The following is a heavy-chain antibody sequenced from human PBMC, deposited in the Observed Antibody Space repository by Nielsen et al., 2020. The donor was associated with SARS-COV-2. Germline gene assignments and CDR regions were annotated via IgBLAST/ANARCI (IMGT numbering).Heavy chain of an antibody. V-gene: IGHV3-9*01. CDR3: AKDQGYYDILTGYENWFDP. CDR1: GFTFDDYA. Sequence: GGSLRLSCAASGFTFDDYAMHWVRQAPGKGLEWVSGISWNSGSIGYADSVKGRFTISRDNAKNSLYLQMNSLRAEDTAVYYCAKDQGYYDILTGYENWFDPWGQGTLVTVSS. J-gene: IGHJ5*02. CDR2: ISWNSGSI. D-gene: IGHD3-9*01.